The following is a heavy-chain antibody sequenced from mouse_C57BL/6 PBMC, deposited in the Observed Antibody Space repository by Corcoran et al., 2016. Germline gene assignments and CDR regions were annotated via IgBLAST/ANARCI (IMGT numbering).Heavy chain of an antibody. Sequence: DVQLQESGPGLVKPSQSLSLPCSVTGYSITSGYYWNWIRQFPGNKLEWMGYISYDGSNNYNPSLKNRISITRDTSKNQFFLKLNSVTTEDTATYYCAREDDYDGDYWGQGTTLTVSS. J-gene: IGHJ2*01. V-gene: IGHV3-6*01. D-gene: IGHD2-4*01. CDR2: ISYDGSN. CDR3: AREDDYDGDY. CDR1: GYSITSGYY.